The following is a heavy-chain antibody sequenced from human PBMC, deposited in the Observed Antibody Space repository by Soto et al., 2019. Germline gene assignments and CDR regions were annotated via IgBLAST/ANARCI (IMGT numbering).Heavy chain of an antibody. CDR3: ATSPARTYYYGSGSYSWDDY. J-gene: IGHJ4*02. CDR1: GYSFTSYW. D-gene: IGHD3-10*01. V-gene: IGHV5-10-1*03. Sequence: EVQLVQSGAEVKKPGESLRISCKGSGYSFTSYWISWVRQMPGKGLEWMGRIDPSDSYTNYSPSFQGHVTISADKSISTAYLQWSSLKASDTAMYYCATSPARTYYYGSGSYSWDDYWGQGTLVTVSS. CDR2: IDPSDSYT.